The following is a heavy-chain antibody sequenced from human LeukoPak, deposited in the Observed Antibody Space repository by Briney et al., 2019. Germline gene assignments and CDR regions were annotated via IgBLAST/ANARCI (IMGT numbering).Heavy chain of an antibody. CDR3: AKDPQLVGVVVVAATNY. J-gene: IGHJ4*02. CDR1: GFTFCSYA. D-gene: IGHD2-15*01. CDR2: LSGSGGNT. V-gene: IGHV3-23*01. Sequence: GGSLRRYCAASGFTFCSYAMSWLRQAPGKELEWLLDLSGSGGNTYYADSVKGRFTISSDNSKNTLYLQMCSLSAQDTAVHYCAKDPQLVGVVVVAATNYSGQGTLVTVSS.